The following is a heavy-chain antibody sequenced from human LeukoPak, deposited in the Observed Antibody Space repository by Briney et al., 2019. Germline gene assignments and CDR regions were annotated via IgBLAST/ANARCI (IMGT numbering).Heavy chain of an antibody. V-gene: IGHV3-33*01. D-gene: IGHD2-15*01. J-gene: IGHJ2*01. CDR2: IWYDGSNK. Sequence: GGSLRLSCAASGFTFSSYGMHWVRQAPGKGLEWVAVIWYDGSNKYYADSVKGRFTISRDNSKNTLYLQMNSLRAEDTAVYYCARDIVHCSGGSCYSLGWCFDLWGRGTLVTVSS. CDR3: ARDIVHCSGGSCYSLGWCFDL. CDR1: GFTFSSYG.